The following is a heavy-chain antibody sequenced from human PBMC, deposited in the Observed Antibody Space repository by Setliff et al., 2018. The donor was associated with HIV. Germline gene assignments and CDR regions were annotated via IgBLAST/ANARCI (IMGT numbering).Heavy chain of an antibody. CDR3: ARCRDGYKTFDY. V-gene: IGHV3-7*03. CDR1: GFTFSSYW. Sequence: GGSLRLSCTASGFTFSSYWMTWVRQAPGKGLEWVANIKQDGTETYYVDSVTGRFTISRDNAKNSLYLQMNSLRAEDTAVYYCARCRDGYKTFDYWGQGILVTVSS. J-gene: IGHJ4*02. CDR2: IKQDGTET. D-gene: IGHD5-12*01.